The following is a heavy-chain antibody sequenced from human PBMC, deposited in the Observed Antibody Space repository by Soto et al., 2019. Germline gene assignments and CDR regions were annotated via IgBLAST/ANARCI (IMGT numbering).Heavy chain of an antibody. CDR1: GFTFSSYG. CDR3: ARDVNVLRFLEWLAPPLDV. D-gene: IGHD3-3*01. V-gene: IGHV3-33*01. Sequence: GGSLRLSCAASGFTFSSYGMHWVRQAPGKGLEWVAVIWYDGSNKYYADSVKGRFTISRDNSKNTLYLQMNSLRAEDTAVYYCARDVNVLRFLEWLAPPLDVWGQGTTVTVSS. J-gene: IGHJ6*02. CDR2: IWYDGSNK.